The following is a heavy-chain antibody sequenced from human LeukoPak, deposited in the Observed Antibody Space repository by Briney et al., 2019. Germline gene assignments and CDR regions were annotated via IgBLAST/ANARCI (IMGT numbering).Heavy chain of an antibody. J-gene: IGHJ4*02. CDR1: GYTFTSYY. V-gene: IGHV1-46*01. CDR2: INPSSGST. Sequence: ASVKVSCKASGYTFTSYYMHWVRQAPGQGLEWMGIINPSSGSTSYAQKFQGRVTMTRDMSTSTVYMELSSLRSEDTAVYYCARATGRGNPYDYWGQGTLVTVSS. D-gene: IGHD4-23*01. CDR3: ARATGRGNPYDY.